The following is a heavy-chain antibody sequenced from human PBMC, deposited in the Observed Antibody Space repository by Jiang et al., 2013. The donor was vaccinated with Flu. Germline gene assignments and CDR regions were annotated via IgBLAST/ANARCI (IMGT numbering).Heavy chain of an antibody. CDR3: AKDITVYCGGDCSVFDY. CDR1: GFIFSDYG. CDR2: ISFDGSNK. J-gene: IGHJ4*02. D-gene: IGHD2-21*01. V-gene: IGHV3-30*18. Sequence: QLVESGGGVVQPGSSLRLSCEASGFIFSDYGMHWVRQAPGKGLEWVAVISFDGSNKNYADSVKGRFTIARDDSKNTLSLEMNNLRAEDTAVYYCAKDITVYCGGDCSVFDYWGQGTLVTVSS.